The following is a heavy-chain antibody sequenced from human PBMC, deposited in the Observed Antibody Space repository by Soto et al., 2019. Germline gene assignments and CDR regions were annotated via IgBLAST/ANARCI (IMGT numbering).Heavy chain of an antibody. Sequence: VKVSCKPSGGTINTYPVNWVRLTTGHGLEWMGRFIPILDMANYAQKLQGRVTMTTDTSTSTAYMEPRRLRSDDTDAYYCASAPGQNYDFWSGPINYYYGMDVWGQGTTVTVSS. CDR2: FIPILDMA. CDR1: GGTINTYP. CDR3: ASAPGQNYDFWSGPINYYYGMDV. J-gene: IGHJ6*02. D-gene: IGHD3-3*01. V-gene: IGHV1-69*10.